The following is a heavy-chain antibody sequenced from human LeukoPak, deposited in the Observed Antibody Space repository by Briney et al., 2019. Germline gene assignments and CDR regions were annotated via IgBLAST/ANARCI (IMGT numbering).Heavy chain of an antibody. J-gene: IGHJ4*02. CDR1: GYTFISYG. V-gene: IGHV1-18*01. Sequence: ASVKVSCKASGYTFISYGISWVRQAPGQGLEWMGWVSGHNGDTNYAQKVQGRVTMTTDTSTSTAYMELRSLRSDDTAVYYRGRRAGALNPFDYWGQGTLVTVSS. CDR2: VSGHNGDT. CDR3: GRRAGALNPFDY. D-gene: IGHD1-14*01.